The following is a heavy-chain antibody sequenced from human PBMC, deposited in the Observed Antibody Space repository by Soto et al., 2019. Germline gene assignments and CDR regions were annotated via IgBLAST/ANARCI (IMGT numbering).Heavy chain of an antibody. CDR2: IWYDGSNI. Sequence: GGSLRLSCAASGFTFSRYGMHWVRQAPGRGLEWVAVIWYDGSNIYYADSVKGRFTISRDNSKDTLDLQMNSPRAEDTAVYYCARDREQWLVGYYFDYWGQGTLVTVS. J-gene: IGHJ4*02. D-gene: IGHD6-19*01. V-gene: IGHV3-33*01. CDR3: ARDREQWLVGYYFDY. CDR1: GFTFSRYG.